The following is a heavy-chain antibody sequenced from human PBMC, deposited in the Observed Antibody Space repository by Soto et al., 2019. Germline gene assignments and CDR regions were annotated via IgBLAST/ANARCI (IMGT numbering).Heavy chain of an antibody. CDR3: ARGGLYYYDSSGYLNY. J-gene: IGHJ4*02. CDR1: GGTFSSYA. Sequence: ASVKVSCKASGGTFSSYAISWVRQAPGQGLEWMGGIIPIFGTANYAQKFQGRVTITADESTSTAYMELSSLRFEDTAVYYCARGGLYYYDSSGYLNYWGQGTLVTVSS. D-gene: IGHD3-22*01. V-gene: IGHV1-69*13. CDR2: IIPIFGTA.